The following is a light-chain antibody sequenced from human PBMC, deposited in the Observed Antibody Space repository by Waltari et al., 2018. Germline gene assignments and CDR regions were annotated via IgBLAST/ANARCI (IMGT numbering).Light chain of an antibody. V-gene: IGKV2-24*01. J-gene: IGKJ4*01. CDR3: LQATRFPLT. CDR1: QSPVHSDGNTY. CDR2: KIS. Sequence: DIVMTLTPLSSPVTLGQPASISCRSSQSPVHSDGNTYLRWYQQRPGQPPKLLMYKISNRFSGVTDRFSGSGAGTEVTLKIRRVEAEDVGVYFCLQATRFPLTFGGGTKLEIK.